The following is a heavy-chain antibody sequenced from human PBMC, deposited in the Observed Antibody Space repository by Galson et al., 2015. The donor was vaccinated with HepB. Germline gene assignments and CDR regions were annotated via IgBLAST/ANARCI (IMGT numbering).Heavy chain of an antibody. CDR2: ISGSGGST. V-gene: IGHV3-23*01. D-gene: IGHD4-11*01. J-gene: IGHJ4*02. Sequence: SLRLSCAASGFTFSSYSMSWVRQAPGKGLEWVSAISGSGGSTYYADSVKGRFTISRDNSKNTLYLQMNSLRAEDTAVYYCAKDRRNSNYDGGLDYWGQGTLVTVSS. CDR3: AKDRRNSNYDGGLDY. CDR1: GFTFSSYS.